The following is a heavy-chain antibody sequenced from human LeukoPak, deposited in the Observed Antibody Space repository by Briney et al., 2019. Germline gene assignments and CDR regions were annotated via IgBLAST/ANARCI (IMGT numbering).Heavy chain of an antibody. CDR3: ASITVTTVFIGDDY. Sequence: PGRSLRLSCAGSGFIFNNYAMHWVRQAPGKGLEWVSVISGSDGSTYYADSVKGRFTISRDNSKNTLYLQMNSLRAEDTAVYYCASITVTTVFIGDDYWGQGTLVTVSS. D-gene: IGHD4-17*01. CDR1: GFIFNNYA. J-gene: IGHJ4*02. V-gene: IGHV3-23*01. CDR2: ISGSDGST.